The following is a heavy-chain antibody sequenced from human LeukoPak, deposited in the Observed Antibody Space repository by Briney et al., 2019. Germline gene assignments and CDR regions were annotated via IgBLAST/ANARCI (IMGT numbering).Heavy chain of an antibody. CDR3: ARLPDYPYYFDY. J-gene: IGHJ4*02. Sequence: SETLSLTCTVSGGSISRYYWSWIRQPPGKGLEWIGYIYYSASTTDNPSLKSRVTISVDTSKNQFSLKLSSVAAADTAVYYCARLPDYPYYFDYWGQGTLVTVSS. D-gene: IGHD4-11*01. V-gene: IGHV4-59*08. CDR1: GGSISRYY. CDR2: IYYSAST.